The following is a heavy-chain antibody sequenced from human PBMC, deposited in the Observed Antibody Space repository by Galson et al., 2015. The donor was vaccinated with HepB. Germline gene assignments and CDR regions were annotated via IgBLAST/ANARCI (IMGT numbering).Heavy chain of an antibody. CDR1: GFTFSSYG. D-gene: IGHD6-13*01. V-gene: IGHV3-33*01. CDR2: IWYDGSNK. J-gene: IGHJ5*02. Sequence: SLRLSCAASGFTFSSYGMHWVRQAPGKGLEWVAVIWYDGSNKYYADSVKGRFTISRDNSKNTLYLQMNSLRAEDTAVYYCARDVTEKWIAAAAGTGNWFDPWGQGTLVTVSS. CDR3: ARDVTEKWIAAAAGTGNWFDP.